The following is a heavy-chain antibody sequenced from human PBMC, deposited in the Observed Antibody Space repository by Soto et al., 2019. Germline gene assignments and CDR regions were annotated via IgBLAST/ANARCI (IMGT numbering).Heavy chain of an antibody. CDR2: IYYSGST. V-gene: IGHV4-61*08. CDR3: ARAKAPLYSSSWYWFDP. D-gene: IGHD6-13*01. J-gene: IGHJ5*02. CDR1: GGYISSGGYY. Sequence: SETLSLTCTVSGGYISSGGYYWSWIRQHPGKGLEWIGYIYYSGSTNYNPSLKSRVIISVDTSKNQFSLKLSSVTAADTAVYYCARAKAPLYSSSWYWFDPWGQGTLVTVSS.